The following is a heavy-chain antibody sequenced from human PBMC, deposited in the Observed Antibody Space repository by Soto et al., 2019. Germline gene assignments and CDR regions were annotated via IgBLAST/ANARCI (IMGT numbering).Heavy chain of an antibody. CDR1: GYGFSIHW. CDR3: ASHSHCDGGNCPMGGFDM. D-gene: IGHD2-15*01. Sequence: PGESLKISCKGSGYGFSIHWVAWLRQMPGKGLGWVGIIYPGNSNTMYSPSFQGQVTISADTALSTTYLQWDTLKTSDMTIYFYASHSHCDGGNCPMGGFDMWGQGTMDTVSS. V-gene: IGHV5-51*01. CDR2: IYPGNSNT. J-gene: IGHJ3*02.